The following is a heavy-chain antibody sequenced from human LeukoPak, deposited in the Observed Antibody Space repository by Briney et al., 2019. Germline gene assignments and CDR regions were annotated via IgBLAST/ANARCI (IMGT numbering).Heavy chain of an antibody. CDR2: IHAGTGNT. D-gene: IGHD1-1*01. V-gene: IGHV1-3*01. J-gene: IGHJ5*02. CDR1: GYTFINYA. Sequence: GASVKVSCKASGYTFINYAIHWERQAPGQRLEWMGWIHAGTGNTKYSQKFQGRVTITRDTSANTVYMELSRLRPEDTAVYYCARDITIGTTRFDPWGQGTLVTVSP. CDR3: ARDITIGTTRFDP.